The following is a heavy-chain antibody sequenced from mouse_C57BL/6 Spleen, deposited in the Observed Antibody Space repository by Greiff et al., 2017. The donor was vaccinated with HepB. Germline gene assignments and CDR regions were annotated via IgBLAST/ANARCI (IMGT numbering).Heavy chain of an antibody. CDR3: TRSWLAY. CDR1: GYTFTDYE. V-gene: IGHV1-15*01. CDR2: IDPETGGT. Sequence: VQLQQSGAELVRPGASVTLSCKASGYTFTDYEMHWVKQTPVHGLEWIGAIDPETGGTAYNQKFKGKAILTADKSSSTAYMDLRSLTSEDSAVYYCTRSWLAYWGQGTLVTVSA. J-gene: IGHJ3*01.